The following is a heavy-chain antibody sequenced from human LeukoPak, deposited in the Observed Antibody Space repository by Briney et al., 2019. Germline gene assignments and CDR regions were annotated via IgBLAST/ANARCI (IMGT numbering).Heavy chain of an antibody. D-gene: IGHD6-25*01. Sequence: GASVKVSCKASGGTFSTYAFNWVRQAPGQGLEWMRAIIPIFGTPNYAQTFQGRVTLTADKTTNTVYMELSSLRSDDTAVYFCAKTTLSAPTTGAIDSWGQGTLVTVSS. J-gene: IGHJ4*02. CDR1: GGTFSTYA. V-gene: IGHV1-69*06. CDR2: IIPIFGTP. CDR3: AKTTLSAPTTGAIDS.